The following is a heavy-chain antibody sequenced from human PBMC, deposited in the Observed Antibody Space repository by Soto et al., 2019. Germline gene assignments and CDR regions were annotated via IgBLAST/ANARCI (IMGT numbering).Heavy chain of an antibody. CDR1: GYTFTSYY. V-gene: IGHV1-46*01. CDR3: ARDPSDPNSDYDCSFDY. CDR2: INPSGGST. Sequence: QVQLVQSGAEVKKPGASVKVSCKASGYTFTSYYMHWVRQAPGQGLEWMGIINPSGGSTSYAQKFQGRVTMTRDTSTSTVYMELSSLRSEDTAVYYCARDPSDPNSDYDCSFDYWGQGTLVTVSS. J-gene: IGHJ4*02. D-gene: IGHD5-12*01.